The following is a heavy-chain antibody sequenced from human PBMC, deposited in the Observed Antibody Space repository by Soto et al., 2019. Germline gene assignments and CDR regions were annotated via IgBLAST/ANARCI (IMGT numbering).Heavy chain of an antibody. CDR2: ITHLETT. J-gene: IGHJ4*02. D-gene: IGHD5-12*01. Sequence: QLRLQESGSGVVKTSESLSLTCTVFGASITNGGYSWSWIRQSPGRRLEWIGHITHLETTYFNPSFKSRLSMSIDRTKNQFSLKVTSMTAADKGRYFCVRGGGNDPFEYWGQGILVTVSS. V-gene: IGHV4-30-2*06. CDR3: VRGGGNDPFEY. CDR1: GASITNGGYS.